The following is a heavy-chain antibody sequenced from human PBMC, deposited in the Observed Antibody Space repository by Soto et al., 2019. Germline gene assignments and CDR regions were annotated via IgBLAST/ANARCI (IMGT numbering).Heavy chain of an antibody. Sequence: GXLSLSCPASGCTFSGSYMSWIRQAPGKGLEWISYITFSGNTVYYADSLKGRFTISRDNAKNSLYLQMNRLRAEDKAVYYCARVSWREKYGMDAWGQGTKVTVSS. CDR1: GCTFSGSY. J-gene: IGHJ6*02. CDR3: ARVSWREKYGMDA. V-gene: IGHV3-11*01. CDR2: ITFSGNTV.